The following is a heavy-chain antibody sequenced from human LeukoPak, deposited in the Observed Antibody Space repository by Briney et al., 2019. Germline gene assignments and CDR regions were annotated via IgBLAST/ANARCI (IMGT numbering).Heavy chain of an antibody. Sequence: GRSLRLSCAASGFTFSNNWMSWVRQAPGKGLEWVANIKGDGSEKYYVDSVKGRFTISRDNAKNSLYLQMNSLRAEDTTVYYCARLIGTTNFDYWGQGTLVTVSS. CDR3: ARLIGTTNFDY. J-gene: IGHJ4*02. D-gene: IGHD1-7*01. CDR2: IKGDGSEK. CDR1: GFTFSNNW. V-gene: IGHV3-7*01.